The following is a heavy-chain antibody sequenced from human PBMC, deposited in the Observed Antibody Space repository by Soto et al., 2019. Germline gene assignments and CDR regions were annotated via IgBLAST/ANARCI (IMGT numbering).Heavy chain of an antibody. Sequence: GGSLRLSCAASGFTFSNHAMSWVRQAPGKGLEWVSGISDSGGLTYYADSVKGRFSMSRDNSKNTLYLQMKNLRAEDTAVYFCAKRQGIGAAAKNFEFWGQGTLVTVSS. CDR3: AKRQGIGAAAKNFEF. D-gene: IGHD6-13*01. V-gene: IGHV3-23*01. CDR1: GFTFSNHA. CDR2: ISDSGGLT. J-gene: IGHJ4*02.